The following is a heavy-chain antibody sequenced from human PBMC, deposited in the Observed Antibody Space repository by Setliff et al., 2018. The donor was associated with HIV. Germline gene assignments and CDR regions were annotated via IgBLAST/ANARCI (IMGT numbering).Heavy chain of an antibody. Sequence: SETLSLTCTVSGGSISSSSSFWGWIRQPPGKGLERIGSIYYSGTTYYNPSLKSRATISVDTSQNQFSLRLSSVTAADTAVYHCARFVLAWFDFSTGAVEVTDPYAFDFWGQGILVTVSS. J-gene: IGHJ4*02. V-gene: IGHV4-39*01. D-gene: IGHD2-21*02. CDR2: IYYSGTT. CDR1: GGSISSSSSF. CDR3: ARFVLAWFDFSTGAVEVTDPYAFDF.